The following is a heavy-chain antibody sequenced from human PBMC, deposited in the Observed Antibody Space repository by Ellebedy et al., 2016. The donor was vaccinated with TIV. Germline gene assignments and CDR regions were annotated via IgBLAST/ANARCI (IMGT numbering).Heavy chain of an antibody. V-gene: IGHV4-34*01. D-gene: IGHD3-22*01. Sequence: SETLSLXXAVYGGSFSGYYWSWIRQPPGKGLEWIGEINHSGSTNYNPSLKSRVTISVDTSKNQFSLKLSSVTAADTAVYYCAREMIVVEQVRVPRFDPWGQGTLVTVSS. CDR2: INHSGST. CDR3: AREMIVVEQVRVPRFDP. J-gene: IGHJ5*02. CDR1: GGSFSGYY.